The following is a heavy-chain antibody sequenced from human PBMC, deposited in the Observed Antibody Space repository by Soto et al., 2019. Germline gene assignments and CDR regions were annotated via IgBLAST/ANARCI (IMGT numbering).Heavy chain of an antibody. CDR2: MNPNSGNG. V-gene: IGHV1-8*01. Sequence: ASVKVSFKASGYAFSNNDISWVRQATGQGLEWMGWMNPNSGNGGYAQKFQGRVTMTRDTFTSTAYMELSSLASDDTAIYYCARMATSGTLNWFDPWGQGTLVTVSS. CDR3: ARMATSGTLNWFDP. CDR1: GYAFSNND. J-gene: IGHJ5*02.